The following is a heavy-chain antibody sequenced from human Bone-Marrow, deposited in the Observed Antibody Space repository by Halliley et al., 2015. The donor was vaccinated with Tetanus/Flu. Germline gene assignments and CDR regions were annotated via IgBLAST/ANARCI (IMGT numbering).Heavy chain of an antibody. CDR3: AKDMTGPKDY. V-gene: IGHV3-7*04. CDR2: IKQDGGEK. D-gene: IGHD3-9*01. CDR1: GLTFSNYW. Sequence: SLRLSCAASGLTFSNYWMSWVRQAPGKGLEWVASIKQDGGEKYYVDSVKGRFTISRDNAKNSLYLQMNSLRAEDTAVYYCAKDMTGPKDYWGQGTLVSVSS. J-gene: IGHJ4*02.